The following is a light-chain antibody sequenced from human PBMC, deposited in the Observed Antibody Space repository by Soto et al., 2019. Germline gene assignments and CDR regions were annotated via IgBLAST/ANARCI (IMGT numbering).Light chain of an antibody. CDR2: EVS. Sequence: QSALTQPASVSGSPGQSITISCTGSSSDVGSYNLVSWYQQHPGKAPKLMIYEVSKRPSGVSNRFSGSKSGNTAPLTISGLQAEDEADYYCCSYAGSRYVFGTGTKVTVL. CDR3: CSYAGSRYV. CDR1: SSDVGSYNL. J-gene: IGLJ1*01. V-gene: IGLV2-23*02.